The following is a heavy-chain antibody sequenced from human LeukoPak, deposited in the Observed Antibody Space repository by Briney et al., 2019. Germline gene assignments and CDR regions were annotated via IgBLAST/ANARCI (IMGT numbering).Heavy chain of an antibody. V-gene: IGHV3-23*01. Sequence: PGGSLRLSCAASGFTFSSYAMSWVRQAPGKGLEWVSAISGSGGSTYYADSVKGRFTISRDNSKNTLYLQMNSLRAEDTAVYYCLGDVGGYIGEVYRSYAFDIWGQGTMVTVSS. CDR1: GFTFSSYA. J-gene: IGHJ3*02. CDR2: ISGSGGST. CDR3: LGDVGGYIGEVYRSYAFDI. D-gene: IGHD3-10*01.